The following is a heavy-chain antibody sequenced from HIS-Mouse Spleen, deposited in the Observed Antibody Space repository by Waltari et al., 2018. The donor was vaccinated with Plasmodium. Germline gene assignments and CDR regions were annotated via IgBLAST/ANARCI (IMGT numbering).Heavy chain of an antibody. J-gene: IGHJ2*01. D-gene: IGHD6-13*01. CDR2: IKQDGSEK. Sequence: EVQLVESGGGLVQPGGSLRLSCAASGLTFSRDWMGWVRQAPGKGLEWVANIKQDGSEKYYVDSVKGRFTISRDNAKNSLYLQMNSLRAEDTAVYYCASSWYWYFDLWGRGTLVTVSS. CDR3: ASSWYWYFDL. CDR1: GLTFSRDW. V-gene: IGHV3-7*01.